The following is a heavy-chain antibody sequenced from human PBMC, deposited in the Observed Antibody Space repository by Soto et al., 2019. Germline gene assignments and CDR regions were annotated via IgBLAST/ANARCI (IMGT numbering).Heavy chain of an antibody. Sequence: EVRLVESGGGLVQPGRSLRLSCAASGFTFDDYAMHWVRQAPGKGLEWVSGISWNSGSIGYADSVKGRFTISRDNAKNSLYLQMNSLRAEDTALYYCARDLNYLDYWGQGTLVTVSS. D-gene: IGHD1-1*01. CDR3: ARDLNYLDY. J-gene: IGHJ4*02. CDR2: ISWNSGSI. CDR1: GFTFDDYA. V-gene: IGHV3-9*01.